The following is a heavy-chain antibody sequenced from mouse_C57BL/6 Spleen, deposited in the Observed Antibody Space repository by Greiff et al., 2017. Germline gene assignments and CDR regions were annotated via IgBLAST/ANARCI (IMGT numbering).Heavy chain of an antibody. CDR1: GYTFTSYG. CDR2: IYPRSGNT. D-gene: IGHD2-4*01. J-gene: IGHJ1*03. Sequence: QVQLQQSGAELARPGASVKLSCKASGYTFTSYGISWVKQRTGQGLEWIGEIYPRSGNTYYNEKFKGKATLTADKSSSTAYMELRSLTSEDSAVYFCAKIYYDYGYFDVWGTGTTVTVSS. CDR3: AKIYYDYGYFDV. V-gene: IGHV1-81*01.